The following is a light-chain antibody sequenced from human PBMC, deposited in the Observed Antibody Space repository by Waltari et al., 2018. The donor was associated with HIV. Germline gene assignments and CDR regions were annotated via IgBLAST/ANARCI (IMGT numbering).Light chain of an antibody. V-gene: IGLV2-14*01. CDR3: SSYSTSGTLVL. J-gene: IGLJ2*01. CDR2: EVS. Sequence: QSVLTQPASVSGSPGQSITISCTGTSSDIAAYNYVPWYQQHPGKAPRLLMYEVSDRPLGVSHRFSGPKSGKTASLTISGLQAEDEADYYCSSYSTSGTLVLFGGGTKLTVL. CDR1: SSDIAAYNY.